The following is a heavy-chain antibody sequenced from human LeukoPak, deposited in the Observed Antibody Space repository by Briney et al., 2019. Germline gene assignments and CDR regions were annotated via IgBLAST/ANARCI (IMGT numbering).Heavy chain of an antibody. CDR3: ARYDFNKFFDY. J-gene: IGHJ4*02. CDR1: GGSISSSLYY. Sequence: ASETLSLTCTVSGGSISSSLYYWSWIRQPPGKGLEWIGYIYYSGSTNYNPSLKSRVTMSVDTSKNQFSLKLSSVTAADTAVYYCARYDFNKFFDYWGQGTLVTVSS. D-gene: IGHD3-3*01. V-gene: IGHV4-61*01. CDR2: IYYSGST.